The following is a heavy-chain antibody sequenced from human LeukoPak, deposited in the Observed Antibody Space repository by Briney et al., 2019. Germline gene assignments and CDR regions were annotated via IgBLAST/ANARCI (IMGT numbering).Heavy chain of an antibody. CDR1: GFTFSSYW. CDR3: AKAGVGATNWPFDY. Sequence: GGSLRLSCAASGFTFSSYWMSWVRQAPGKGLEWVANIKHDGSEKYYVDSVKGRFTISRDNAKNSLYLQMNSLRAEDTAVYYCAKAGVGATNWPFDYWGQGTLVTVSS. CDR2: IKHDGSEK. D-gene: IGHD1-26*01. V-gene: IGHV3-7*03. J-gene: IGHJ4*02.